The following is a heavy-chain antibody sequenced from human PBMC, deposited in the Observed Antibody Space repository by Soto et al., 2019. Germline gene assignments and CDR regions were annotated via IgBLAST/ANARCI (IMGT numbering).Heavy chain of an antibody. CDR2: IHTGGST. V-gene: IGHV3-53*01. Sequence: EVKLVESGGGLMQPGGSLRLSCAASGFSVGGNPMTWVRQAPGKGLEWVASIHTGGSTFYADPVKGRFPISRDNSKNIMYLQLNSLTVGDTAMYFCARGVNDASWGRGTLVTVSS. J-gene: IGHJ5*02. CDR3: ARGVNDAS. CDR1: GFSVGGNP. D-gene: IGHD1-1*01.